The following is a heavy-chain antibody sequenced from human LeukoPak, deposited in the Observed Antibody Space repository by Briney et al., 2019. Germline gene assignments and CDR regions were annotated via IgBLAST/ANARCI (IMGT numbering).Heavy chain of an antibody. V-gene: IGHV1-18*01. J-gene: IGHJ6*03. Sequence: ASVKVSCKASGYTFTSYGISWVRQAPGQGLEWMGWISAYNGNTNYAQKLQGRVTMTTDTSTSTAYMELRSLRSDDTAVYYCARDYYDSSGYYYPNYYYYMDVWGKGTTVTISS. D-gene: IGHD3-22*01. CDR2: ISAYNGNT. CDR3: ARDYYDSSGYYYPNYYYYMDV. CDR1: GYTFTSYG.